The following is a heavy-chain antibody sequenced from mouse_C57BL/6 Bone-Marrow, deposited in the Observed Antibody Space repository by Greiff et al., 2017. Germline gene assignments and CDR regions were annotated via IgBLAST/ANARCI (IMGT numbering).Heavy chain of an antibody. Sequence: EVKLEESGAELVRPGASVKLSCTASGFNIKDDYMHWVKQRPEQGLEWIGWIDPENGDTEYASKFQGKATITADTSSNTAYLQLSSLTSEDTAVYYCTPITTVVATDYWGQGTTRTVSS. CDR3: TPITTVVATDY. CDR2: IDPENGDT. CDR1: GFNIKDDY. J-gene: IGHJ2*01. D-gene: IGHD1-1*01. V-gene: IGHV14-4*01.